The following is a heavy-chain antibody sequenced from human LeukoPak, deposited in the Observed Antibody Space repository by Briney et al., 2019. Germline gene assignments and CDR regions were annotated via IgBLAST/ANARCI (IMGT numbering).Heavy chain of an antibody. J-gene: IGHJ4*02. CDR3: ARADYGGNSV. D-gene: IGHD4-23*01. CDR1: GGSISSGGYY. V-gene: IGHV4-31*03. Sequence: SETLSLTCTVSGGSISSGGYYWSWIRQHPGKGLEWIGYIYYSGSTYYNPSLKSRVTISVDTSKNQFSLKLSSVTAADTAVYYCARADYGGNSVWGQGTLVTVSS. CDR2: IYYSGST.